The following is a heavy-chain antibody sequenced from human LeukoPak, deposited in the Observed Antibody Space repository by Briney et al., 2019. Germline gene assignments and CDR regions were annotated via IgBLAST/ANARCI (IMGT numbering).Heavy chain of an antibody. D-gene: IGHD6-13*01. J-gene: IGHJ4*02. CDR1: GGSISRGGYY. V-gene: IGHV4-31*03. CDR2: IYYSGTS. CDR3: AKVGAAAGSTYFYY. Sequence: SETLSLTCTVSGGSISRGGYYWSWIRQHPGKGLEGIGYIYYSGTSYYNPYLKSRVTISVDTSKNQSSQKLSSVTAADTAVYYCAKVGAAAGSTYFYYGGKGNLVTVS.